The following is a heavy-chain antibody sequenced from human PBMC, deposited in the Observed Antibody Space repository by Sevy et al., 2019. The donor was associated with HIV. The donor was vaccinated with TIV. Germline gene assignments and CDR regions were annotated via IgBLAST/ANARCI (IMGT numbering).Heavy chain of an antibody. J-gene: IGHJ4*02. CDR2: ISGYSGNI. D-gene: IGHD3-10*01. Sequence: ASVKVSGKASGYSFSNYGITWVRQAPGQGLEWMGWISGYSGNIRYSQKVQGRLTMTSDTSTSTAYMELTSLKSDDTATYYCARGNPPGGFWGQGTLVTVSS. V-gene: IGHV1-18*01. CDR1: GYSFSNYG. CDR3: ARGNPPGGF.